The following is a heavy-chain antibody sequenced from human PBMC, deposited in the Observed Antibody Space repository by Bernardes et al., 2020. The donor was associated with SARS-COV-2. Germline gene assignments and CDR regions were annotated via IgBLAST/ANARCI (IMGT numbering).Heavy chain of an antibody. CDR1: GDTLTKLS. Sequence: ASVNVSCKVSGDTLTKLSMHWVRQAPGKGLEWMGGFDPEDGETIYAQKFQGRVTMTEDTSTDTTYMELSNLRSEDTAVYYCATDVRGVYRGVFYGMDVWGQGTTVTVSS. J-gene: IGHJ6*02. D-gene: IGHD6-6*01. CDR3: ATDVRGVYRGVFYGMDV. CDR2: FDPEDGET. V-gene: IGHV1-24*01.